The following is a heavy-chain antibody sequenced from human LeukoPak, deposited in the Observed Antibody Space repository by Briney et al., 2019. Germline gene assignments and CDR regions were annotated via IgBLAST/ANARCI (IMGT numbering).Heavy chain of an antibody. Sequence: SETLSLTCTVSGGSISSYYWSWIRQPPGKRLEWIGYIYYSWSTNYSPSLKSRVTISVDTSKNQFSLKLSSVTAADTAVYYCARGGTVRNGMDVWGQGTTVTVSS. CDR2: IYYSWST. V-gene: IGHV4-59*01. CDR3: ARGGTVRNGMDV. D-gene: IGHD1-26*01. J-gene: IGHJ6*02. CDR1: GGSISSYY.